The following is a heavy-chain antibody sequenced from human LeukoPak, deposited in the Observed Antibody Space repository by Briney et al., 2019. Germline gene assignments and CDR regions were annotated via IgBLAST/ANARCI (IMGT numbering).Heavy chain of an antibody. CDR1: GYTFTSYG. J-gene: IGHJ5*02. V-gene: IGHV1-18*04. CDR2: ISAYNGNT. Sequence: ASVKVSCKASGYTFTSYGISWVRQAPGQGPEWMGWISAYNGNTNYAQKLQGRVTMTTDTSTSTAYMELRSLRSDDTAVYYCARGPRPGYCSGGSCEGWFDPWGQGTLVTVSS. D-gene: IGHD2-15*01. CDR3: ARGPRPGYCSGGSCEGWFDP.